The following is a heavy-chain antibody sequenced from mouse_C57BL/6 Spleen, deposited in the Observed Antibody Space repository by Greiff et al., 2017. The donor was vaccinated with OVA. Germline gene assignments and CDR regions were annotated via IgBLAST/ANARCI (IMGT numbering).Heavy chain of an antibody. D-gene: IGHD2-3*01. CDR2: ISSGSSTI. CDR3: AMAMVTTNYYAMDY. V-gene: IGHV5-17*01. J-gene: IGHJ4*01. Sequence: EVQLVESGGGLVKPGGSLKLSCAASGFTFSGYGMHWVRQAPGKGLEWVAYISSGSSTIYYADTVKGRFTISRDNAKNTLFLQMTSLRSEDTAMYYCAMAMVTTNYYAMDYWGQGTSVTVSA. CDR1: GFTFSGYG.